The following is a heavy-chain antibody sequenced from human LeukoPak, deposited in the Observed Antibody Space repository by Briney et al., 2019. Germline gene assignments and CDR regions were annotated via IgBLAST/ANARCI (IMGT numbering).Heavy chain of an antibody. J-gene: IGHJ4*02. D-gene: IGHD2-21*01. CDR2: IRGSGGNA. CDR3: ARDPSLHSPSPPDY. CDR1: GFTFSGYA. V-gene: IGHV3-23*01. Sequence: GGSLRLSCAASGFTFSGYAMSWVRQAPGKGLDWVSGIRGSGGNAYDAASVKGRFTISRDISKNTLSLQMNSLRAEDTAVYYCARDPSLHSPSPPDYWGQGTLVTVSS.